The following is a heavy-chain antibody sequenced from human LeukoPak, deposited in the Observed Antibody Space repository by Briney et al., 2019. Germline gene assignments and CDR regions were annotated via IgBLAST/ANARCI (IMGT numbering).Heavy chain of an antibody. CDR3: ARRGDGYNYWDY. V-gene: IGHV4-4*07. CDR1: GGSISSYY. Sequence: SETLSLTCTVSGGSISSYYWSWIRQPAGKGLEWIGRIYSSGSTNYNPSFKSRVTISVDTSKNQFSLNLSSVTAADTAVYYCARRGDGYNYWDYWGQGTLVTVSS. J-gene: IGHJ4*02. CDR2: IYSSGST. D-gene: IGHD5-24*01.